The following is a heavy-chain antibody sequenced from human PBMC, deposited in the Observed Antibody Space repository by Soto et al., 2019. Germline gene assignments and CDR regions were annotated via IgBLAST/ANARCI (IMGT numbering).Heavy chain of an antibody. Sequence: PSETLSLTCTVSGGSISNYYWNWVRQSPGKGLEWIGYSYSSWSTHYNPSLQNRVTVSIDTSKNQVSLKVNSGTAADTAVYYCARGDSYFGSGYPKPYNRFDPWRQGTLLTV. J-gene: IGHJ5*02. CDR2: SYSSWST. D-gene: IGHD3-3*01. V-gene: IGHV4-59*13. CDR1: GGSISNYY. CDR3: ARGDSYFGSGYPKPYNRFDP.